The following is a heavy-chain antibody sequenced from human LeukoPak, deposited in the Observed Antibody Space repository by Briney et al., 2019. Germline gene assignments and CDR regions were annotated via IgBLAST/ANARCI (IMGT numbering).Heavy chain of an antibody. CDR3: ARVAAAGGLNWFDP. J-gene: IGHJ5*02. CDR2: ISSSSSYT. Sequence: GGSLRLSCAASGFTFSDYYMSWIRQAPGKGLEWVSYISSSSSYTNYADSVKGRFTISRDNAKNSLYPQMNSLRAEDTAVYYCARVAAAGGLNWFDPWGQGTLVTVSS. CDR1: GFTFSDYY. D-gene: IGHD6-13*01. V-gene: IGHV3-11*06.